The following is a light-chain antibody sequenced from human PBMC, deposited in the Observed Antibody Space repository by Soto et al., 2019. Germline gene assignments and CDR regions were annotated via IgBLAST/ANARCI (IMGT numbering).Light chain of an antibody. Sequence: EIVLTQSPGTVSLSRGERATLSCRASQSVTIRYLAWYQQKPGQAPRLLIYGASSRATGIPDRFSGSGSGTDFTLTISRLEPEDFAVYYCQQYGSSPQTFGQGTKVDSK. CDR1: QSVTIRY. CDR2: GAS. CDR3: QQYGSSPQT. J-gene: IGKJ1*01. V-gene: IGKV3-20*01.